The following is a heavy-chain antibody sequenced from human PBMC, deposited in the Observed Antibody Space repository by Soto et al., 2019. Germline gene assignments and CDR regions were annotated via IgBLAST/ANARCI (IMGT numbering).Heavy chain of an antibody. V-gene: IGHV1-69*02. D-gene: IGHD4-17*01. CDR3: ARRKPDDYGDPFDY. CDR1: GGTFSSYT. CDR2: IIPILGIA. J-gene: IGHJ4*02. Sequence: SVKVSCKASGGTFSSYTISWVRQAPGQGLEWMGRIIPILGIANYAQKFQGRVTITADKSTSTAYMELSSLRSEVTAVYYCARRKPDDYGDPFDYWGQGTLVTVSS.